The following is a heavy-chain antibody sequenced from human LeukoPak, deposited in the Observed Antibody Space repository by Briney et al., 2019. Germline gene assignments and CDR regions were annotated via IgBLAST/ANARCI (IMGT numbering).Heavy chain of an antibody. CDR2: IYYSGST. Sequence: SQTLSLTCTVSGGSISSGDYYWSWIRQPPGKGLDGIGYIYYSGSTYYNPSLKSRVTISVDTSKNQFSLKLSSVTAVATAVYYCDTFRKKEWFGELLYYYYYYYGMDVWGKGTTVTVSS. J-gene: IGHJ6*04. V-gene: IGHV4-30-4*01. D-gene: IGHD3-10*01. CDR3: DTFRKKEWFGELLYYYYYYYGMDV. CDR1: GGSISSGDYY.